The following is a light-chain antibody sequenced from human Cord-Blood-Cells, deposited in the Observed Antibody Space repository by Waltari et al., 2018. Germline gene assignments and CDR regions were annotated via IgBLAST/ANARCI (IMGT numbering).Light chain of an antibody. CDR3: QVWDSSTVV. J-gene: IGLJ2*01. V-gene: IGLV3-9*01. CDR1: NIGSKN. Sequence: SYELTQPLSVSVALGQTARITCGGNNIGSKNVHWYQQRPGQAPVLVIYRDRNRPFGIPERFSGSDSVNTATRTSSRAEAGDGADYYCQVWDSSTVVFGGGTKLTVL. CDR2: RDR.